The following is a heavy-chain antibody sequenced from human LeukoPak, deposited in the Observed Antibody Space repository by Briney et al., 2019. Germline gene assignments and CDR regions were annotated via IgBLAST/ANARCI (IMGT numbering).Heavy chain of an antibody. D-gene: IGHD3-3*01. CDR3: ARGAPAANHDFWSDYYHRYYYMDV. CDR2: INHSGST. J-gene: IGHJ6*03. V-gene: IGHV4-34*01. Sequence: SETLSLTCAVYGGSFSGYYWSWIRQPPGKGLEWIGEINHSGSTNYNPSLKSRVTISVDTSKNQFSLKLSSVTAADTAVYYCARGAPAANHDFWSDYYHRYYYMDVWGKGTTVTVSS. CDR1: GGSFSGYY.